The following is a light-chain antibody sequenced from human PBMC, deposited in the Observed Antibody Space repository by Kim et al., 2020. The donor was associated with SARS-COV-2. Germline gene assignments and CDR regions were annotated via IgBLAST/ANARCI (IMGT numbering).Light chain of an antibody. Sequence: YQGERATLSCRASQSVSSNLAWYQQKPGQAPRLLIYGASTRATGIPARFSGSGSGTEFTLTISSLQSEDFAVYYCQQYNNWPLTFGGGTKVDIK. V-gene: IGKV3-15*01. J-gene: IGKJ4*01. CDR1: QSVSSN. CDR3: QQYNNWPLT. CDR2: GAS.